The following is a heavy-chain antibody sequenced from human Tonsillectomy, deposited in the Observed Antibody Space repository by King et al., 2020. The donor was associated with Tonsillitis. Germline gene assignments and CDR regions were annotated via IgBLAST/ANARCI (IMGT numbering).Heavy chain of an antibody. J-gene: IGHJ6*02. CDR2: IYPINSDT. V-gene: IGHV5-51*01. CDR3: ARHRASGGGYYYGMDV. CDR1: GYSFTDYW. Sequence: VQLVQSGAEVKKPGESLKISCKGSGYSFTDYWIGWVRQMPGKGLEWMGIIYPINSDTRNNSSFQGQVTISADNATSTAYLQWSSLKASDTAISYCARHRASGGGYYYGMDVWGQGTTVTVSS. D-gene: IGHD2-21*01.